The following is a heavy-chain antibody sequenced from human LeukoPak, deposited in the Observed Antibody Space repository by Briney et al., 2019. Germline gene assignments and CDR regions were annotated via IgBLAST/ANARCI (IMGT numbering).Heavy chain of an antibody. CDR1: GFTFSSYS. CDR3: ARGFGSGYDFPTYYSGMDV. J-gene: IGHJ6*02. V-gene: IGHV3-21*04. CDR2: ISSSSSYI. Sequence: GGSLRLSCAASGFTFSSYSMNWVRQAPGKGLEWVSSISSSSSYIYYADSVKGRFTISRDNAKNSLYLQMNSLRAEDTAVYYCARGFGSGYDFPTYYSGMDVWGQGTTVTVAS. D-gene: IGHD5-12*01.